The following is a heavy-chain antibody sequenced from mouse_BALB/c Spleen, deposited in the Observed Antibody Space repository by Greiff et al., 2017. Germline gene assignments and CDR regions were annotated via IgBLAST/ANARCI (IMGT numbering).Heavy chain of an antibody. V-gene: IGHV5-6-5*01. CDR3: ARNYYYGSSWDAMDY. D-gene: IGHD1-1*01. CDR2: ISSGGST. J-gene: IGHJ4*01. CDR1: GFTFSSYA. Sequence: EVKLQESGGGLVKPGGSLKLSCAASGFTFSSYAMSWVRQTPEKRLEWVASISSGGSTYYPDSVKGRFTISRDNARNILYLQMSSLRSEDTAMYYCARNYYYGSSWDAMDYWGQGTSVTVSS.